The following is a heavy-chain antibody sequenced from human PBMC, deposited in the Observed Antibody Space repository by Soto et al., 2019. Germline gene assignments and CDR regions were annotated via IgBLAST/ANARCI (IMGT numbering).Heavy chain of an antibody. J-gene: IGHJ4*02. CDR2: ISGSGDST. Sequence: GGSLRLSCAASGFTFSSYVMTWVRQAPGKGLEWVSGISGSGDSTYYADSVKGRFTISRDDFKNRLFLQMDSLRAEDTALYYCARDWGSDYGGLLDSWGQGTLVTVSS. D-gene: IGHD4-17*01. CDR1: GFTFSSYV. CDR3: ARDWGSDYGGLLDS. V-gene: IGHV3-23*01.